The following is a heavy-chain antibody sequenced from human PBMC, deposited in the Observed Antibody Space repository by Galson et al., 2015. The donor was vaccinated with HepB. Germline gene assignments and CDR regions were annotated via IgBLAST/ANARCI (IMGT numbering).Heavy chain of an antibody. CDR2: ISGSGGST. J-gene: IGHJ4*02. Sequence: SLRLSCAASGFTFSSYAMSWVRQAPGKGLEWVSAISGSGGSTYYADSVKGRFTISRDNSKNALYLQVNSLRTEDTAVYYCAKGGAGWQANYDSSGYYLFDYWGQGTLVTVSS. CDR3: AKGGAGWQANYDSSGYYLFDY. D-gene: IGHD3-22*01. CDR1: GFTFSSYA. V-gene: IGHV3-23*01.